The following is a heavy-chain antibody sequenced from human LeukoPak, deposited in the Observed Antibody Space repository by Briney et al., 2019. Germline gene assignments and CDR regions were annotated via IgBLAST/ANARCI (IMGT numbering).Heavy chain of an antibody. D-gene: IGHD5-24*01. CDR1: GYTFTGYY. CDR2: INPNSGDT. CDR3: ARDPRDGYNSGY. Sequence: GASVKVSCKASGYTFTGYYMHWVRQAPGQGLEWMGQINPNSGDTNYAQTFHGRVTMTSDTSISTAYMELGRLRSDDTAIYYCARDPRDGYNSGYWGQGTLVTVSS. J-gene: IGHJ4*02. V-gene: IGHV1-2*06.